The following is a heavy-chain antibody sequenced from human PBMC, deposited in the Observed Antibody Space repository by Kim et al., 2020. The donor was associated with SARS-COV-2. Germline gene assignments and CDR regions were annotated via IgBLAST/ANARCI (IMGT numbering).Heavy chain of an antibody. V-gene: IGHV3-30*02. CDR3: AKAEAYDY. Sequence: DGNNKYSAAYVEGRFTIAKDNSKSTLYLQMNSLRAEDTAVYYCAKAEAYDYWGQGTLVTVSS. CDR2: DGNNK. J-gene: IGHJ4*02.